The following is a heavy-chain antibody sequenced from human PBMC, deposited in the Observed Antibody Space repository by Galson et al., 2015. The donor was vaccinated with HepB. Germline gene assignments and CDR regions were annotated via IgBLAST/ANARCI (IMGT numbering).Heavy chain of an antibody. Sequence: LRLSCAASGFTFSSYWMHWVRQGPGKGLVWVSRINSDGSSTSYADSVKGRFTISRDNAKNTLYLQMNSLRAEDTAVYYCARDNWEYCSSTSCWVAAFDIWGQGTMVTVSS. CDR2: INSDGSST. D-gene: IGHD2-2*01. CDR1: GFTFSSYW. CDR3: ARDNWEYCSSTSCWVAAFDI. V-gene: IGHV3-74*01. J-gene: IGHJ3*02.